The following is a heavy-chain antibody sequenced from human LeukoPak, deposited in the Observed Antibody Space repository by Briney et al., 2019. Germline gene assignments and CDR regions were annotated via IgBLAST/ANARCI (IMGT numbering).Heavy chain of an antibody. CDR1: GGSISSYY. D-gene: IGHD4-17*01. Sequence: SETPSLTCTVSGGSISSYYWSWIRQPPGEGLEWIGYIYYSGSTNYSPSLKSRVTISVDTSKNQFSLKLSSVTAADTAVYYCARHYGDFEEYFDYWGQGTLVTVSS. CDR3: ARHYGDFEEYFDY. J-gene: IGHJ4*02. V-gene: IGHV4-59*08. CDR2: IYYSGST.